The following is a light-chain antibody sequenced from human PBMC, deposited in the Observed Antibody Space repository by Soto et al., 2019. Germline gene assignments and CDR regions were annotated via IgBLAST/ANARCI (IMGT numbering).Light chain of an antibody. CDR3: QQYGSSRWT. V-gene: IGKV3-20*01. CDR1: QSVSSSY. Sequence: EIVLTQSPGTLSLSPGERATLSCRASQSVSSSYSAWYQQKPAQAPRLLIYGASSRATGIPDRFSGSGSGTDFTLTISRLEPEDFAVYYCQQYGSSRWTFGQGTKVDIK. J-gene: IGKJ1*01. CDR2: GAS.